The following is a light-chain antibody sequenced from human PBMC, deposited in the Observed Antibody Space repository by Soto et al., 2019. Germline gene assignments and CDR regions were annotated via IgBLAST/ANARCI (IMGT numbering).Light chain of an antibody. Sequence: QSALTQPPSASGSPGQSVTISCAGTSSDVGGYNFVSWYQHHPGKAPKLMLYEVTKRPSGVPDRFSGSKSGNTASLTVSGLQTEDEAVYYCSSYAGGNTLVVFGGGTKLTVL. J-gene: IGLJ2*01. CDR2: EVT. CDR1: SSDVGGYNF. CDR3: SSYAGGNTLVV. V-gene: IGLV2-8*01.